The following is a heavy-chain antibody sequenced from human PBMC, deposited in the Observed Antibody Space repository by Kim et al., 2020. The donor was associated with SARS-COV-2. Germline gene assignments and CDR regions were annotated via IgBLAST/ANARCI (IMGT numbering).Heavy chain of an antibody. CDR2: ISWNSGSI. Sequence: GGSLRLSCAASGFTFDDYAMHWVRQAPGKGLEWVSGISWNSGSIGYADSVKGRFTISRDNAKNSLYLQMNSLRAEDTALYYYAKDRRRSSGYYFDYWGQGTLVTVSS. CDR3: AKDRRRSSGYYFDY. D-gene: IGHD6-25*01. V-gene: IGHV3-9*01. J-gene: IGHJ4*02. CDR1: GFTFDDYA.